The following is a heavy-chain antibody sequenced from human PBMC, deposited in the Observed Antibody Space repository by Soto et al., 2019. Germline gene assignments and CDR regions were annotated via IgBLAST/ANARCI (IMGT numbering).Heavy chain of an antibody. CDR1: GGSFSGYY. CDR2: INHSGST. Sequence: SETLSLTCAVYGGSFSGYYWSWIRQPPGKGLEWIGEINHSGSTNYNPSLKSRVTISVDTSKNQFSLKLSSVTAADTAVYYCARGTTVYIDYWGQGTLVTVSS. V-gene: IGHV4-34*01. CDR3: ARGTTVYIDY. J-gene: IGHJ4*02. D-gene: IGHD4-4*01.